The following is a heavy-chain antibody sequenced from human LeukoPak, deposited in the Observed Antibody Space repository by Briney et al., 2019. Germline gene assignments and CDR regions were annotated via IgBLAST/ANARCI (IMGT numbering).Heavy chain of an antibody. CDR2: ISWNSGSI. CDR3: AKDISGYYDGSGSPDY. V-gene: IGHV3-9*01. D-gene: IGHD3-10*01. J-gene: IGHJ4*02. CDR1: GFTFDDYA. Sequence: SLRLSCAASGFTFDDYAMHWVRQAPGKGLEWVSGISWNSGSIGYADSVKVRFTISRDNAKNSLYLQMNSLRAEDTALYDCAKDISGYYDGSGSPDYWGQGTLVTVSS.